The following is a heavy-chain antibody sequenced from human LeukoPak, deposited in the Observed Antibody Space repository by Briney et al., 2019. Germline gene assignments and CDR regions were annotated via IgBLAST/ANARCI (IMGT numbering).Heavy chain of an antibody. V-gene: IGHV3-23*01. Sequence: GGSLRLSCAASGFTFSSYAMSWVRQAPGKGLEWVSAISGSGGSTYYADSVKGRFTISRDNSKNTLYLQMNSPRAGDTAVYCCAKEWTMVRGVFDYWGQGTLVTVSS. CDR1: GFTFSSYA. CDR2: ISGSGGST. CDR3: AKEWTMVRGVFDY. D-gene: IGHD3-10*01. J-gene: IGHJ4*02.